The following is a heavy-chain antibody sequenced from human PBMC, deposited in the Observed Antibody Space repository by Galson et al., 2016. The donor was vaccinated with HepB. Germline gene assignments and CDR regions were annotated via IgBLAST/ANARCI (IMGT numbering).Heavy chain of an antibody. CDR2: IDTSGTT. Sequence: TLSLTCSVSGGSIISKNYYWSWIRQPAGKGLELIGLIDTSGTTNYNPSLRSRVLISLGASENRFSLWLNSVTASDTAVYYCARVLPALLDYYVDYWGRGALVTVSS. V-gene: IGHV4-61*02. CDR3: ARVLPALLDYYVDY. CDR1: GGSIISKNYY. D-gene: IGHD3/OR15-3a*01. J-gene: IGHJ4*02.